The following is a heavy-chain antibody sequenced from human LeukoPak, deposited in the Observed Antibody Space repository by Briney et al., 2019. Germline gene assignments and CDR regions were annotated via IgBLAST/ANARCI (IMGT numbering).Heavy chain of an antibody. J-gene: IGHJ6*02. CDR3: ARRLAVAGTVVDYGMDV. D-gene: IGHD6-19*01. CDR1: GGSFSGYY. Sequence: PSETLSLTCAVYGGSFSGYYWGWIRQPPGKGLEWIGSIYYSGSTYYNPSLKSRVTISVDTSKNQFSLKLSSVTAADTAVYYCARRLAVAGTVVDYGMDVWGQGTTVTVSS. V-gene: IGHV4-39*01. CDR2: IYYSGST.